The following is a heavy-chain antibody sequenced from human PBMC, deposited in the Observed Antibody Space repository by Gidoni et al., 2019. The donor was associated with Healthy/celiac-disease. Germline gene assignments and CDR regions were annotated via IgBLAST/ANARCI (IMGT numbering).Heavy chain of an antibody. CDR1: GFTFSNAW. J-gene: IGHJ6*02. CDR2: IKSKTDGGTT. CDR3: TTDLVVVVPAATEEYYYYYGMDV. V-gene: IGHV3-15*01. Sequence: EVQLVESGGGLVKPGGSLRLSCAASGFTFSNAWMSWVRQAPGKGLEWVGRIKSKTDGGTTDYAAPVKGRFTISRDDSKNTLYLQMNSLKTEDTAVYYCTTDLVVVVPAATEEYYYYYGMDVWGQGTTVTVSS. D-gene: IGHD2-2*01.